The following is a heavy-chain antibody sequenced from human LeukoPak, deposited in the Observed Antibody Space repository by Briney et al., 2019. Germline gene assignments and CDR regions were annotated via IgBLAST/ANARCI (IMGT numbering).Heavy chain of an antibody. V-gene: IGHV4-30-4*01. Sequence: KPSETLSLTCTVSGGSISSGDYYWSWIRQPPGKGLEWIGYIYYSGSTYYNPSLKSRVTISVDTSKNQFSLKLSSVTAADTAVYYCASVYYYGSGSPYGWSQGTLVTVSS. CDR2: IYYSGST. D-gene: IGHD3-10*01. CDR3: ASVYYYGSGSPYG. CDR1: GGSISSGDYY. J-gene: IGHJ4*02.